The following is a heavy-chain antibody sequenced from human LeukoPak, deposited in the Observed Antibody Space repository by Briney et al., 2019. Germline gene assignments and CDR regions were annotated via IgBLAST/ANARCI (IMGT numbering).Heavy chain of an antibody. Sequence: GGSLRLSCAASGFTFSSYSMNWVRQAPGKGREFVSYISSRSSTIYYAVSVKGRFTISRDNAKSSLHLQMNSLRAEDTAVYYCARDFRGAFDYWGQGTLVTVSS. J-gene: IGHJ4*02. CDR2: ISSRSSTI. D-gene: IGHD3-16*01. CDR3: ARDFRGAFDY. CDR1: GFTFSSYS. V-gene: IGHV3-48*04.